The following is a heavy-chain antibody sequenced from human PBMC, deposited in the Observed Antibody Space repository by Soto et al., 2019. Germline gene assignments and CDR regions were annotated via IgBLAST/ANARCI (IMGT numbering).Heavy chain of an antibody. CDR2: INYSGST. V-gene: IGHV4-34*01. CDR1: GGSFSDFY. J-gene: IGHJ4*02. D-gene: IGHD2-15*01. Sequence: SETLSLTCAVYGGSFSDFYWSWIRQSPGKGLEWLGEINYSGSTNYNPFLKSRITISVDTSKKELYLKLISVTAADTAIYYCSCYARDYWGQGTLVTVSS. CDR3: SCYARDY.